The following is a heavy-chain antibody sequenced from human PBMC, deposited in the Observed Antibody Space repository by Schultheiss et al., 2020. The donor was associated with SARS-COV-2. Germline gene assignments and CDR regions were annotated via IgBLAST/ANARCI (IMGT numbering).Heavy chain of an antibody. CDR3: ASYDFWSGYYTGIDY. V-gene: IGHV3-7*01. J-gene: IGHJ4*02. CDR1: GFTFSSYW. D-gene: IGHD3-3*01. Sequence: GGSLRLSCAASGFTFSSYWMSWVRQAPGKGLEWVANIKQDGSEKYYVDSVKGRFTISRDNAKNSLYLQMNSLRAEDTAVYYCASYDFWSGYYTGIDYWGQGTLVTVSS. CDR2: IKQDGSEK.